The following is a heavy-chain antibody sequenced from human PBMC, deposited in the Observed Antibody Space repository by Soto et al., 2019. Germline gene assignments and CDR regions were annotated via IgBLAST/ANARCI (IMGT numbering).Heavy chain of an antibody. Sequence: GGSLRLSCAASGFTFSSYEMNWVRQAPGKGLEWVSYISSSGSTIYYADSVKGRFTISRDNAKNSLYLQMNSLRAEDTAVYYCARESPFYDFPGGQGTMVTVSS. D-gene: IGHD3-3*01. CDR3: ARESPFYDFP. CDR1: GFTFSSYE. V-gene: IGHV3-48*03. J-gene: IGHJ3*01. CDR2: ISSSGSTI.